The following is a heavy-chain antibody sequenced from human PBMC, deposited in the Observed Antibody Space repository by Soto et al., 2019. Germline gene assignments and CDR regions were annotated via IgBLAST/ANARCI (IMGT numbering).Heavy chain of an antibody. CDR2: INHSGST. D-gene: IGHD3-22*01. V-gene: IGHV4-34*01. CDR3: ARGEVYYYDSSGYYYYFDY. J-gene: IGHJ4*02. Sequence: LSLTYAVYGGSFSGYYWSWIRQPPGKGLEWIGEINHSGSTNYNPSPKSRVTISVDTSKNQFSLKLSSVTAADTAVYYCARGEVYYYDSSGYYYYFDYWGQGTLVTVSS. CDR1: GGSFSGYY.